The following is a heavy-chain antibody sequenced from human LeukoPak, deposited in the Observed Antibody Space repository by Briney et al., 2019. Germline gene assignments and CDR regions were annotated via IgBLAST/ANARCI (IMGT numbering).Heavy chain of an antibody. D-gene: IGHD6-13*01. Sequence: GGSLRLSCAASGFTVSSNYMSWVRQAPGKGLEWVSVIYSGSSTYYADSVKGRFTISRDNSKNTLYLQMNSLRADDTAIYYCASALNSRNSSCWGQGTLVTVSS. CDR1: GFTVSSNY. CDR2: IYSGSST. J-gene: IGHJ4*02. V-gene: IGHV3-53*05. CDR3: ASALNSRNSSC.